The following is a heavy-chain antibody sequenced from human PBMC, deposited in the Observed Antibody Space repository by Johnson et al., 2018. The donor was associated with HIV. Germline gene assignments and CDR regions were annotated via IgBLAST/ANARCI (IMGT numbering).Heavy chain of an antibody. Sequence: QMLLVESGGGLVKPGGSLRLSCAASGFSFSDYYMSWIRQTPGKGLEWVSYISSSGSTIYYADSVKGRFNISRDNAKNSLYLQMNSLRAEDTAVYYCARAGRLGYCSGGSCYSPAFDIWGQGTMVTVS. J-gene: IGHJ3*02. CDR3: ARAGRLGYCSGGSCYSPAFDI. CDR1: GFSFSDYY. D-gene: IGHD2-15*01. V-gene: IGHV3-11*04. CDR2: ISSSGSTI.